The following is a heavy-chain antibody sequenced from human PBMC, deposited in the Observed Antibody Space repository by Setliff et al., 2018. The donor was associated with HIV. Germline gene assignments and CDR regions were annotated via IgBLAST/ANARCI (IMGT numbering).Heavy chain of an antibody. CDR3: ASRSSYVPLYFYYMDV. CDR1: GGSISSGSDY. J-gene: IGHJ6*03. CDR2: NYPSGST. D-gene: IGHD3-16*01. Sequence: SETLSLTCTVSGGSISSGSDYGSWIRQPAGKRLEWIGHNYPSGSTNYNPPLRSRVTISVDTSNNQISLKLSSVTAANTAVYYCASRSSYVPLYFYYMDVWGKGTTVTVSS. V-gene: IGHV4-61*09.